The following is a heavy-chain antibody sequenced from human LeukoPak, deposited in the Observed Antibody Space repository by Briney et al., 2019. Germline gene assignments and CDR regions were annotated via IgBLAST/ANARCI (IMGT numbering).Heavy chain of an antibody. V-gene: IGHV3-30*03. CDR2: ISDDGRDK. D-gene: IGHD3-10*01. J-gene: IGHJ4*02. Sequence: GGSLRLSCVASGFTFSTYGLHWVRQAPGKGLQWVAVISDDGRDKTYADSVKGRFTISRDNSKNTLYLQMNSLRAEDTAVYYCARSPAENGSGPWGQGTLVTVSS. CDR1: GFTFSTYG. CDR3: ARSPAENGSGP.